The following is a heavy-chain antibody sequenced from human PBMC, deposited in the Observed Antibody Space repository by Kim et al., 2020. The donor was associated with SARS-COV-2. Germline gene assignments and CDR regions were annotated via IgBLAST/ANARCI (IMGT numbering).Heavy chain of an antibody. CDR1: GFTFGDYA. CDR2: IRIKTNGGTA. J-gene: IGHJ6*03. Sequence: GGSLRLSCTASGFTFGDYAVSWVRQAPGKGLEWVGFIRIKTNGGTAAYAATVKGRFTISRDDSKSIAYLQMNSLKTEDTAVYYCARTSGPNVYYYYYMDLWGQGTTVTVSS. D-gene: IGHD2-15*01. CDR3: ARTSGPNVYYYYYMDL. V-gene: IGHV3-49*04.